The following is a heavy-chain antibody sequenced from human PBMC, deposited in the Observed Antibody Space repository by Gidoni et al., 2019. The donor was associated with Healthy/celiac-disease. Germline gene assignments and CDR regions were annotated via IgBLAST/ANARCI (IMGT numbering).Heavy chain of an antibody. V-gene: IGHV3-48*01. D-gene: IGHD3-22*01. Sequence: EVQLVESGGGLVQPGGSLRLSCAASGFTFSGYSMNWVRQAPGKGLEWVSYISSSSRTIYYADSVKGRFTISRDNAKNSLYLQMNSLRAEDTAVYYCARNYYDSSGYYDYWGQGPLVTVSS. CDR3: ARNYYDSSGYYDY. CDR1: GFTFSGYS. CDR2: ISSSSRTI. J-gene: IGHJ4*02.